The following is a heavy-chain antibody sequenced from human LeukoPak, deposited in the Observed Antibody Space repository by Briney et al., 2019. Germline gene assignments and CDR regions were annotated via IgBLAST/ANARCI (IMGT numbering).Heavy chain of an antibody. J-gene: IGHJ4*02. CDR1: GGTFSSYA. Sequence: GASVKVSCKASGGTFSSYAISWVRQAPGQGLEWMGGIIPIFGTANYAQKFQGRVTITTDESTSTAYMELSRLRSDDTAVYYCARDQGGGDCGDYWGQGTLVTVSS. V-gene: IGHV1-69*05. D-gene: IGHD2-21*02. CDR2: IIPIFGTA. CDR3: ARDQGGGDCGDY.